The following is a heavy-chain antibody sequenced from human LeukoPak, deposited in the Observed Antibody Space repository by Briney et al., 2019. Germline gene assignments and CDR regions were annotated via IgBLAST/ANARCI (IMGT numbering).Heavy chain of an antibody. J-gene: IGHJ4*02. Sequence: QSGGSLRLSCAASGFTFSSYAMSWVRQAPGKGLEWVSAISGSGGSTYYADSVKGRFTISRDNSKNTLYLQMNSLRAEDTAVYYCAKVGDITFGGVIVHFDYWGQGTLVTVSS. D-gene: IGHD3-16*02. CDR3: AKVGDITFGGVIVHFDY. CDR1: GFTFSSYA. CDR2: ISGSGGST. V-gene: IGHV3-23*01.